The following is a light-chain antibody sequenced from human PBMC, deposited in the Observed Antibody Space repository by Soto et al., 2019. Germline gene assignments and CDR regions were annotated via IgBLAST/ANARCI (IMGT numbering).Light chain of an antibody. CDR2: EVS. CDR3: SSYAGSNNLV. Sequence: QSVLTQPPSRSGSPGRSLPISCTGTRSDVGGYNFVSWYQRHPGKAPKLMIYEVSKRPSGVPDRFSGSKSGNTASLTVSGLQAEDEADYYCSSYAGSNNLVFGGGTKLTVL. J-gene: IGLJ2*01. CDR1: RSDVGGYNF. V-gene: IGLV2-8*01.